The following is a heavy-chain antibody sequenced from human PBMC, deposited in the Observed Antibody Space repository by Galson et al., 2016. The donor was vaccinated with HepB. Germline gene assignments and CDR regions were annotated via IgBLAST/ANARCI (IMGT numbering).Heavy chain of an antibody. CDR2: IWYDGSNK. CDR3: ARSLADDYYMDV. J-gene: IGHJ6*03. CDR1: GFPFSTYS. Sequence: SLRLSCAASGFPFSTYSMHWVRQAPGKGLEWVAVIWYDGSNKKYVDSVKGRFTISRDDSKNTLYLQMNSLRAEDTAVYYCARSLADDYYMDVWGKGTTVTVYS. V-gene: IGHV3-33*01.